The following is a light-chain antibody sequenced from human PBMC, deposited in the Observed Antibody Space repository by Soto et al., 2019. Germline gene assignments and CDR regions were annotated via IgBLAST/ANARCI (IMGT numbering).Light chain of an antibody. CDR2: MAS. Sequence: DIQMTQSPSTLSASVGDRVTITCRASQTISRCLAWYQQKPGKAPKLLIYMASSLESGVPSRFSGSGSGTEFTLTISSLQPDDFATYYCQQYNSYSRTFGQGTKVEIK. CDR3: QQYNSYSRT. CDR1: QTISRC. J-gene: IGKJ1*01. V-gene: IGKV1-5*03.